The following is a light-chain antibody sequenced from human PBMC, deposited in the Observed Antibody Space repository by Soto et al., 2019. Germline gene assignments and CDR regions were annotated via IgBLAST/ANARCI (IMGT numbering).Light chain of an antibody. CDR2: EGS. CDR1: SSDVGSYNF. V-gene: IGLV2-23*01. J-gene: IGLJ1*01. CDR3: CSYAGSSTAV. Sequence: QYALTQPASVSGSPGQSITISCTGTSSDVGSYNFDSWYQQHPGKAPKLMIYEGSKRPAGVYNRFSASKSGNTASLTITGLQADDEADYYCCSYAGSSTAVFGTGTKLTVL.